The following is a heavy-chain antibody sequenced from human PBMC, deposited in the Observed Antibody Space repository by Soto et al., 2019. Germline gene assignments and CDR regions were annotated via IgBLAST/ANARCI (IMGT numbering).Heavy chain of an antibody. CDR3: AKVGGAGSYYQAYFHH. Sequence: EVQLVESGGGSVQPGRSLRLSCAASGFTFDEYAMQWVRQPPGKGLEWVSSISWNSDTIGYADSVKGRFTISRDNARKSLYLQMNSLRAEDTAFYYCAKVGGAGSYYQAYFHHWGQGILVIVSS. CDR2: ISWNSDTI. D-gene: IGHD3-10*01. J-gene: IGHJ1*01. V-gene: IGHV3-9*01. CDR1: GFTFDEYA.